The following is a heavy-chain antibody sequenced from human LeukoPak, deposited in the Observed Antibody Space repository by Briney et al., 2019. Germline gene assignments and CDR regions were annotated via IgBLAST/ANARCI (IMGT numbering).Heavy chain of an antibody. J-gene: IGHJ4*02. CDR3: AKSPSSWKFDD. CDR2: IRYHGSDK. V-gene: IGHV3-30*02. CDR1: GFTFSSCG. Sequence: GGPLRLSCAASGFTFSSCGVHWVRQAPGKGLEWVAFIRYHGSDKYYADSVKGRFTISRDNSENTLYLQMNSLRAEDTAVYYCAKSPSSWKFDDWGQGTLVTVSS. D-gene: IGHD6-13*01.